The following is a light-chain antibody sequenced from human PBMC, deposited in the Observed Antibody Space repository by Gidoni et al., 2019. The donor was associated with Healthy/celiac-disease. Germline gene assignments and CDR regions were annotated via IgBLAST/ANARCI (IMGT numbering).Light chain of an antibody. J-gene: IGKJ2*01. V-gene: IGKV3-20*01. CDR1: QSVSSSY. CDR2: GAS. CDR3: QQYGSSPRT. Sequence: EIVLTQSPGTLSVSPGERATLSQRASQSVSSSYLAWYQQKPGQAPRLLLYGASSRATGVPDRFSGSGSGTDFTLTISRLEPEDFAVYYCQQYGSSPRTFGQGTKLEIK.